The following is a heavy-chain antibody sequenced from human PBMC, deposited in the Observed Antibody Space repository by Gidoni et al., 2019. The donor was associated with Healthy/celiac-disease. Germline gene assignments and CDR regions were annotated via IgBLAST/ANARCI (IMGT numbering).Heavy chain of an antibody. Sequence: QLQLQESGPGLVKPSETLSLTCTVSGGSISSSSYYWGWIRQPPGKGLEWIGSIYYSGSTYYNPSLKSRVTISVDTSKNQFSLKLSSVTAADTAVYYCARQPGLMVYATIDYWGQGTLVTVSS. V-gene: IGHV4-39*01. CDR3: ARQPGLMVYATIDY. D-gene: IGHD2-8*01. J-gene: IGHJ4*02. CDR1: GGSISSSSYY. CDR2: IYYSGST.